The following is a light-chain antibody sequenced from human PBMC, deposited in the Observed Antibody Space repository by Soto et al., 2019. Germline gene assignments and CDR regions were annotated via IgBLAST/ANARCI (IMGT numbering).Light chain of an antibody. CDR3: QQYNNWPPT. V-gene: IGKV3-15*01. J-gene: IGKJ1*01. CDR2: GAS. CDR1: QSVRSN. Sequence: EIVMTQSPATLSVSPGERATRSCRASQSVRSNFAWYQQKPGQAPRLLIYGASTRATGIPARFSGSGSGTEFTLTISSLQSEDFAVYYCQQYNNWPPTFGQGTKVEIK.